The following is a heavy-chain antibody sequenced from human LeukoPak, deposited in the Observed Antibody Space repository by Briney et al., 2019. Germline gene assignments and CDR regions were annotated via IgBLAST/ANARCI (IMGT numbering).Heavy chain of an antibody. V-gene: IGHV4-38-2*01. CDR3: ARTAVRWYFDF. D-gene: IGHD6-19*01. J-gene: IGHJ2*01. Sequence: SETLSLTCVVSNYSISRNYYWGWIRQPPGKGLEWIGCIYRSGSAYYNPSLKSRVTISVDTSKNQFSLKLISVTAADTAVYYCARTAVRWYFDFWGRGSLVTVSS. CDR2: IYRSGSA. CDR1: NYSISRNYY.